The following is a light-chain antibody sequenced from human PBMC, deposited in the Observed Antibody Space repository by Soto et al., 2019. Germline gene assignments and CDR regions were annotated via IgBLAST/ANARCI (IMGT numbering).Light chain of an antibody. CDR1: SSDVGGYSY. Sequence: QSALTQPPSASGSPGQSVTISCAGTSSDVGGYSYVSWYQQHPGKAPKLMIYEVSKRPSGVPDRFSGSKSDNTASLTVSGLQAEDEADYYCSSYLGSNNLLFGGGTKLTVL. CDR2: EVS. V-gene: IGLV2-8*01. CDR3: SSYLGSNNLL. J-gene: IGLJ2*01.